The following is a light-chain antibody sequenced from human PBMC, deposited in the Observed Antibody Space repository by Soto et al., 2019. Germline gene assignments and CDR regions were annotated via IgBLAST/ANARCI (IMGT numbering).Light chain of an antibody. V-gene: IGKV3-15*01. Sequence: EIVMTQSPATLSVSPGERVTLSCRASQSVSSNLAWYQQKPGQTPRLLIYVASTRATGIPARFTGSGSGTEFTLTISSLQSEDFAIYYCQQYNNWPLTFGGGTKVDIK. CDR1: QSVSSN. CDR3: QQYNNWPLT. J-gene: IGKJ4*01. CDR2: VAS.